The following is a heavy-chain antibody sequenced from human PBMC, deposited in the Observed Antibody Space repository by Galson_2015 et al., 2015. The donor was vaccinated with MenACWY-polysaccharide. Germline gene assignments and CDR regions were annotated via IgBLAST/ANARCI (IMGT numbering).Heavy chain of an antibody. CDR1: GYSISSGYS. CDR2: ISHSAST. V-gene: IGHV4-38-2*01. D-gene: IGHD1-26*01. Sequence: LSLTCAVSGYSISSGYSWGWIRQPPVKGLEWIGSISHSASTYYNPSLKSRVTISADTSKNKFSLRLSSVTAADTAVSYCARVEKYSGSYYILHWGQGTLVTVSS. CDR3: ARVEKYSGSYYILH. J-gene: IGHJ4*02.